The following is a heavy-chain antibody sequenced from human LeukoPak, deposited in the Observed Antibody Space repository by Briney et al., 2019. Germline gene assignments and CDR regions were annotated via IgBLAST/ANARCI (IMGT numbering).Heavy chain of an antibody. D-gene: IGHD4-17*01. V-gene: IGHV3-7*01. Sequence: VANIKQDGSEKYYVDSVKGRFTISRDNAKNSLYLQMNSLRAEDTAVYYCAADLTTVDAFDIWGQGTMVTVSS. J-gene: IGHJ3*02. CDR2: IKQDGSEK. CDR3: AADLTTVDAFDI.